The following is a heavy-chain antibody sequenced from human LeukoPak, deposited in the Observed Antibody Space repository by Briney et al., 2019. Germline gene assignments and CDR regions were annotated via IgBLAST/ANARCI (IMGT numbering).Heavy chain of an antibody. CDR3: ARGLVVVAATPYWFDP. CDR2: IIPILGIA. CDR1: GGTFSSYA. Sequence: GASVKVSCKASGGTFSSYAISWVRQAPGQGLEWMGRIIPILGIANYAQKSQGRVTITADKSTSTAYMELSSLRSEDTAVYYCARGLVVVAATPYWFDPWGQGTLVTVSS. D-gene: IGHD2-15*01. V-gene: IGHV1-69*04. J-gene: IGHJ5*02.